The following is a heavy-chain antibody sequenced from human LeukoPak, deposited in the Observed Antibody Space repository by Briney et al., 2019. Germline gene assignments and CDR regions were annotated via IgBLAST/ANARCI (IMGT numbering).Heavy chain of an antibody. J-gene: IGHJ4*02. V-gene: IGHV3-74*01. Sequence: TGGSLRLSCAASGFTFSSYWMRWVRQAPGKGLVWVSRINSDGSSTSYADSVKGRFTISRDNAKNTLYLQMNSLRAEDTAVYYCARVGLYGDYATDYWGQGTLVTVSS. CDR2: INSDGSST. CDR1: GFTFSSYW. CDR3: ARVGLYGDYATDY. D-gene: IGHD4-17*01.